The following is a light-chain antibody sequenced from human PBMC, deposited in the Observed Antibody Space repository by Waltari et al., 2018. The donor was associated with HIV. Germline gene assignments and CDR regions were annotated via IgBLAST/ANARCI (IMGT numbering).Light chain of an antibody. CDR1: QSISNNF. CDR3: HQYGTAPRT. CDR2: SSF. J-gene: IGKJ1*01. Sequence: EIVLTQSPGTLSLSPGDRDIVSCRATQSISNNFLAWFQQKPGQPPRLLIYSSFIRATGIPDRFSGSGAGTDFTLSISKLEPEDFAVYYCHQYGTAPRTFGQGTKVEI. V-gene: IGKV3-20*01.